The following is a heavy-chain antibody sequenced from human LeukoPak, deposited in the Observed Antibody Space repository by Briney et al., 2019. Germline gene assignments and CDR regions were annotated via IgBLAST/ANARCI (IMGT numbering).Heavy chain of an antibody. CDR3: ARGAVSIAAAGTSDY. Sequence: GGSLRLSCAASGFTFSSYSMNWVRQAPGKGLEWVSSISSSSSYIYYADSVKGRFTTSRDNAKNSLYLQMNSLRAEDTAVYYCARGAVSIAAAGTSDYWGQGTLVTVSS. D-gene: IGHD6-13*01. CDR1: GFTFSSYS. V-gene: IGHV3-21*01. J-gene: IGHJ4*02. CDR2: ISSSSSYI.